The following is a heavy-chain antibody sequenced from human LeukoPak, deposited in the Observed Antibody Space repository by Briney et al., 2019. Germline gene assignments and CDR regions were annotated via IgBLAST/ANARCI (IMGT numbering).Heavy chain of an antibody. CDR1: GFTFSSYG. CDR2: IWYDGSNK. CDR3: ARVGGRDLAFDY. Sequence: PGGSLRLSCAASGFTFSSYGMHWVRQAPGKGLEWVAVIWYDGSNKYYADSVKGRFTISRDNSKNTLYLQMNSLRAEDTAVYYCARVGGRDLAFDYWGQGTLVTVSS. J-gene: IGHJ4*02. D-gene: IGHD1-26*01. V-gene: IGHV3-33*01.